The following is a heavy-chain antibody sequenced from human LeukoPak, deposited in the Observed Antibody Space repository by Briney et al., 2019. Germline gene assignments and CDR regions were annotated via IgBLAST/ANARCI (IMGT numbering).Heavy chain of an antibody. CDR1: GGSVTYYY. CDR2: IYYSGTT. J-gene: IGHJ5*02. D-gene: IGHD4-17*01. CDR3: ARHGVDDYGDYRGWFDP. V-gene: IGHV4-59*08. Sequence: SETLSLTCTVSGGSVTYYYWSWIRQAPGKGLEWIGYIYYSGTTSYNPSLRPRVTISVDTSKNQFSLKLSSVTAADTAVYYCARHGVDDYGDYRGWFDPWGQGTLVTVFS.